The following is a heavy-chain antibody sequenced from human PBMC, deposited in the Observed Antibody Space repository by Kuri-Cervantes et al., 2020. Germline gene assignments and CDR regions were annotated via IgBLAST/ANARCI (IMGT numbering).Heavy chain of an antibody. CDR3: ARGGGMDV. CDR2: IGTAGDT. Sequence: ETLSLTCAASGFTFSSYDMHWVRQATGKGLEWVSAIGTAGDTYYPGSVKGRFTISRENAKNSLYLQMNSLRSGDTAVYYCARGGGMDVWGQGTTVTVSS. J-gene: IGHJ6*02. V-gene: IGHV3-13*01. CDR1: GFTFSSYD.